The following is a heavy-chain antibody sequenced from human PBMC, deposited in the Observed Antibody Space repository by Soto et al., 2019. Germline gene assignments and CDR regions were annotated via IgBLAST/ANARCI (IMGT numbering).Heavy chain of an antibody. J-gene: IGHJ4*02. CDR2: ISAYNGNT. CDR3: ARDTPPADY. V-gene: IGHV1-18*01. Sequence: ASVKVSCKASGYTFTSYYISWVRQAPGRGLEWMGWISAYNGNTNYAQKLQGRVTMTTNTSTSTDYMELRSLRSDDTAVYYCARDTPPADYWGQGTLVTVSS. CDR1: GYTFTSYY.